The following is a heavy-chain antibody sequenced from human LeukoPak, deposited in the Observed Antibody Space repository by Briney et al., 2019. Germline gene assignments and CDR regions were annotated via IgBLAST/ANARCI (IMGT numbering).Heavy chain of an antibody. D-gene: IGHD2-2*01. CDR1: GYSFTSYW. J-gene: IGHJ5*02. CDR2: IYPGDSDP. CDR3: ARVAPQYQLLLDWFDP. V-gene: IGHV5-51*01. Sequence: GESLKISCKGSGYSFTSYWIGWVRQMPGKGLEWMGIIYPGDSDPRYSPSFQGQVTISADKSISTAYLQWSSLKASDTAMYYCARVAPQYQLLLDWFDPWGQGTLVTVSS.